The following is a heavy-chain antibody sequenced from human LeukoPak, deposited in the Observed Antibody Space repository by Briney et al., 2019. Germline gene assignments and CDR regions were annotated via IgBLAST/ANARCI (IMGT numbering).Heavy chain of an antibody. CDR1: GYTLTELS. J-gene: IGHJ6*03. CDR2: FDPEDGVT. CDR3: ARDRSYTAMDPYYYYMDV. V-gene: IGHV1-24*01. Sequence: ASVKVSCKVSGYTLTELSMHWVRQAPGKGLGWMGGFDPEDGVTIYAQKFQGRVTMTRDTSISTAYMELSRLRSDDTAVYYCARDRSYTAMDPYYYYMDVWGKGTTVTISS. D-gene: IGHD5-18*01.